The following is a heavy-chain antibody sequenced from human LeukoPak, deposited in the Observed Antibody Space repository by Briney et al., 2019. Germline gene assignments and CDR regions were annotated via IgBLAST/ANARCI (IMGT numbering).Heavy chain of an antibody. CDR1: GFTFSSYS. V-gene: IGHV3-21*01. J-gene: IGHJ4*02. D-gene: IGHD3-22*01. Sequence: PGGSLRLSCAASGFTFSSYSMNWVRQAPGKGLEWVSSISSSSSYIYYADSVKGRFTISRDNAKNSLYLQMNSLGAEDTAVYYCARANYYDSSGYSPNDYWGQGTLVTVSS. CDR2: ISSSSSYI. CDR3: ARANYYDSSGYSPNDY.